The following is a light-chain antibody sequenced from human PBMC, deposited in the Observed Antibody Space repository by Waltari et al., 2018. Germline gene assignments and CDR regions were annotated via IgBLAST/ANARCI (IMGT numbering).Light chain of an antibody. CDR3: QQYYSTPHT. CDR1: QSISSY. J-gene: IGKJ2*01. V-gene: IGKV1-39*01. Sequence: DIQMTQSPSSLSASVGDRVTITCRASQSISSYLNWYQQKPGKAPKLLIYAASSLQSGVPSRFSGSGSGTDFTLTISSLQAEDVAVYYCQQYYSTPHTFGRGTKLEIK. CDR2: AAS.